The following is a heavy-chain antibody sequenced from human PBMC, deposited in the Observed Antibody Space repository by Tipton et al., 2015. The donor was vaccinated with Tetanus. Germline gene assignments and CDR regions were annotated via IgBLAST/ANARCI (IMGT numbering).Heavy chain of an antibody. V-gene: IGHV1-46*01. CDR3: ARVFIAVAGHNWFDP. Sequence: QSGAEVKKPGASVKVSCKASGYTLTSYYMHWVRQAPGQGLEWMGIINPSGGSTSYAQKFQGRVTMTRDTSTSTVYMELSSLRSEDTAVYYCARVFIAVAGHNWFDPWGQGTLVTVSS. D-gene: IGHD6-19*01. J-gene: IGHJ5*02. CDR1: GYTLTSYY. CDR2: INPSGGST.